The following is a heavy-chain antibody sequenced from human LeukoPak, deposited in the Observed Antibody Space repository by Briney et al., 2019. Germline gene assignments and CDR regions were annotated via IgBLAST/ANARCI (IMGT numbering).Heavy chain of an antibody. CDR3: ARPGLYCSGGTCYPFES. D-gene: IGHD2-15*01. Sequence: GGSLRLSCAASGFTFSSYEMNWVRQAPGKGLEWVSYISSSGSTIYYADSVKGRFTISRDNAKNSMYLQMNSLRVDDTAVYYCARPGLYCSGGTCYPFESWGQGTLVTVSS. V-gene: IGHV3-48*03. CDR1: GFTFSSYE. J-gene: IGHJ4*02. CDR2: ISSSGSTI.